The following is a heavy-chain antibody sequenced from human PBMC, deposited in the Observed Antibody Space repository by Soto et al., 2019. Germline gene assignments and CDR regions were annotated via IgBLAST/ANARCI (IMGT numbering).Heavy chain of an antibody. CDR2: ISSSSSTI. CDR1: GFTFSSYS. CDR3: ARASSPRGRLWLVRADFDY. V-gene: IGHV3-48*02. Sequence: GGSLRLSCAASGFTFSSYSMNWVRQAPGKGLEWVSYISSSSSTIYYADSVKGRFTISRDNAKNSLYLQMNSLRDEDRAVYYCARASSPRGRLWLVRADFDYWGQGTLVTVSS. D-gene: IGHD6-19*01. J-gene: IGHJ4*02.